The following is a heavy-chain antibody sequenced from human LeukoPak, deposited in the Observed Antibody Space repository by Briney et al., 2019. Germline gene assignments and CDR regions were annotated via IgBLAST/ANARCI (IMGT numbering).Heavy chain of an antibody. CDR3: ARVGYSSGWYGTPYYYYYMDV. J-gene: IGHJ6*03. Sequence: SQTLSLTCAISGDSVSRNNAGWSWIRQSPSRGLEWLGRAYYRSKWYIDFAPSVRNRITINPDTSKNQFSLKLSSVTAADTAVYYCARVGYSSGWYGTPYYYYYMDVWGKGTTVTISS. CDR1: GDSVSRNNAG. CDR2: AYYRSKWYI. V-gene: IGHV6-1*01. D-gene: IGHD6-19*01.